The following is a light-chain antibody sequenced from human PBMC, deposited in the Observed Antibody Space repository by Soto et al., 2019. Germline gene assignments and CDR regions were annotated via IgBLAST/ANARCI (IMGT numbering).Light chain of an antibody. V-gene: IGLV1-44*01. J-gene: IGLJ1*01. Sequence: QSVLTQPPSASGAPGQRVTISCSGSSSNIGSSTVNWYQQLPGMAPKLLIYNNDQRPSGVPDRFSGSKSGTSASLAISGLQSEDEADYSCATWDDSLNGFVFGPGTKLTVL. CDR3: ATWDDSLNGFV. CDR1: SSNIGSST. CDR2: NND.